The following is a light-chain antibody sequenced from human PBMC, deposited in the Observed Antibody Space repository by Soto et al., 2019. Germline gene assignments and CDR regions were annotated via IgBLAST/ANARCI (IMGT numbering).Light chain of an antibody. Sequence: IQMTQSPSSLSASVGDRVTITCRASQRITTYLNWYQQKPGNAPKLLITTSGTLQSGVPSRLSGSGSGTDFTLTITSLQREDFETYFCQQTYSTPYTFGQGTKLEIK. CDR1: QRITTY. CDR2: TSG. CDR3: QQTYSTPYT. V-gene: IGKV1-39*01. J-gene: IGKJ2*01.